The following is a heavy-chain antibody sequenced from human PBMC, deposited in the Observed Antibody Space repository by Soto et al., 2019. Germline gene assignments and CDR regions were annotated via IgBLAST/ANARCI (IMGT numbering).Heavy chain of an antibody. Sequence: ASVKVSCKASGGTFSSYAISWVRQAPGQGLEWMGGINPNSGTANYAQKFQGRVTMTRNTSMSTAHMELSSLRSEDTAVYYCARGRGAVAAGNWFDPWGQGTLVTVSS. CDR3: ARGRGAVAAGNWFDP. D-gene: IGHD6-19*01. J-gene: IGHJ5*02. V-gene: IGHV1-69*05. CDR1: GGTFSSYA. CDR2: INPNSGTA.